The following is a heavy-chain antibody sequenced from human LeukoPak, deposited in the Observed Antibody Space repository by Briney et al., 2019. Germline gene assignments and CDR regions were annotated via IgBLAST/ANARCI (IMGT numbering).Heavy chain of an antibody. CDR1: GFSFSRYW. CDR2: IDKDGSST. D-gene: IGHD1-26*01. Sequence: GGSLRLSCAASGFSFSRYWMHWVRQAPGKGLVWVSRIDKDGSSTFYADSVKGGFTISRDNAKNTLYLQMNSLRAEDTAVYYCARDEVGVGATHDYWGQGTLVTVSS. V-gene: IGHV3-74*01. CDR3: ARDEVGVGATHDY. J-gene: IGHJ4*02.